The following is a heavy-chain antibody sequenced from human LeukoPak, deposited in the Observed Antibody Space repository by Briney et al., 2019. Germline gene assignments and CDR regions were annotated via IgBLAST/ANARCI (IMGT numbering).Heavy chain of an antibody. Sequence: SETLSLTCTVSGGSISSYYWSWIRQPAGKGLEWIGRIYSSGSTNYNPSLKSRVTMSVDTSKNQFSLKLSSVSAADTAVYYCARGQYHLLYWYFDLWGRGTLVTVSS. J-gene: IGHJ2*01. CDR2: IYSSGST. CDR3: ARGQYHLLYWYFDL. CDR1: GGSISSYY. D-gene: IGHD2-2*01. V-gene: IGHV4-4*07.